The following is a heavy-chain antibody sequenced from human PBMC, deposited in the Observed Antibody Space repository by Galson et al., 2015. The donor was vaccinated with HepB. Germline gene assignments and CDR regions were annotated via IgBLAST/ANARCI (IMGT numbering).Heavy chain of an antibody. Sequence: SVKVSCRASGYTFTSYAMHWVRQAPGQRLEWMGWINAGNGNTKYSQKFQGRVTITRDTSASTAYMELSSLRSEDTAVYYCARGSGSGWLRPFDYWGQGTLVTVSS. CDR2: INAGNGNT. D-gene: IGHD3-10*01. V-gene: IGHV1-3*01. CDR3: ARGSGSGWLRPFDY. J-gene: IGHJ4*02. CDR1: GYTFTSYA.